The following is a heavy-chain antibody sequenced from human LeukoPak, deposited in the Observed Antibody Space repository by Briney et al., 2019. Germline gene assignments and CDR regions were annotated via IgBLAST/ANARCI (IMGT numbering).Heavy chain of an antibody. Sequence: SETLSLTCTVSLDSTTCNFWSWVHQPPRKGLEWIGEIHRSGSTNYNPSLQSRVTISIDRSKNQIALELSSVTAADTAVYYCAREIVGGFNPGAYWGQGTLVTVSS. D-gene: IGHD1-14*01. CDR2: IHRSGST. V-gene: IGHV4-4*02. J-gene: IGHJ4*02. CDR3: AREIVGGFNPGAY. CDR1: LDSTTCNF.